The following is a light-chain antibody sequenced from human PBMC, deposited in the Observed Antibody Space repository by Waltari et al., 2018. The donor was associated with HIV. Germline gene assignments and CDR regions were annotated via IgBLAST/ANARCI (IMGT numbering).Light chain of an antibody. V-gene: IGLV1-44*01. CDR2: DNN. J-gene: IGLJ2*01. CDR1: RSKIGSNP. Sequence: QSVLTQPPSASGTPGQRVTISCSGRRSKIGSNPLSWYQQLPGTAPKLLISDNNQRPSGVPDRFSGSKSGTSASLAISGLQSEDEGDYYCAAWDDSLDGLFGGGTKLTV. CDR3: AAWDDSLDGL.